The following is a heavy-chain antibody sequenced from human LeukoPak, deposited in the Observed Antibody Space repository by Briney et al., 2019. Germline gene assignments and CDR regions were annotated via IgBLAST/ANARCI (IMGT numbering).Heavy chain of an antibody. J-gene: IGHJ4*02. D-gene: IGHD1-26*01. CDR3: ARRGSGSYRGSDHFDY. CDR1: GYSISSGYY. V-gene: IGHV4-38-2*01. CDR2: IYHSGST. Sequence: SETLSLTCAVSGYSISSGYYWGWIRQPPGKGLEWIGSIYHSGSTYYNPSLKSRVTISVDTSKNQFSLKLSSVTAADTAGYYCARRGSGSYRGSDHFDYWGQGTLVTVSS.